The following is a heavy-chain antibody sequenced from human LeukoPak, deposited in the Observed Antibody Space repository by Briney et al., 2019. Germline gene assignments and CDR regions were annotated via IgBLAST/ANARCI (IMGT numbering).Heavy chain of an antibody. V-gene: IGHV1-69*06. CDR1: GGTFSSYA. Sequence: SVKVSCKASGGTFSSYAISWVRQAPGQGLEWMGGIIPIFGTANHAQKFQGRVTITADKSTSTAYMELSSLRSEDTAVYYCARDGNYYDSSGKRFDYWGQGTLVTVSS. J-gene: IGHJ4*02. D-gene: IGHD3-22*01. CDR3: ARDGNYYDSSGKRFDY. CDR2: IIPIFGTA.